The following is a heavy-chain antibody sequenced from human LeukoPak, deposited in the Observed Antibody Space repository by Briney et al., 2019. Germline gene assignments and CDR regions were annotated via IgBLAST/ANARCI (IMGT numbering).Heavy chain of an antibody. CDR1: GGSISSYY. V-gene: IGHV4-59*08. D-gene: IGHD3-16*01. CDR3: ARHGGNLGSFNF. J-gene: IGHJ4*02. CDR2: LFSGGTT. Sequence: SETLSLTCTVSGGSISSYYWSWIRQPPGKGLEWVGYLFSGGTTHYNPSLKSRVTMSVDMSKHQFSLRLTSVTAADTAVYYCARHGGNLGSFNFWGQGSLVTVSS.